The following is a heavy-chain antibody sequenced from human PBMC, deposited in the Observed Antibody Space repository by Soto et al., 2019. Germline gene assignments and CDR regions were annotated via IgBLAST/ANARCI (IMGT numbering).Heavy chain of an antibody. D-gene: IGHD4-4*01. CDR1: GGSISSGGYS. Sequence: SETLSLTCAVSGGSISSGGYSWSWIRQPPGKGLEWIGYIYHSGSTYYPPSLKSRVTISVDRSKTQFSLKLSSVTAADTAVYYCARGMTTVTTFDYWGQGTLVTVS. CDR3: ARGMTTVTTFDY. V-gene: IGHV4-30-2*01. J-gene: IGHJ4*02. CDR2: IYHSGST.